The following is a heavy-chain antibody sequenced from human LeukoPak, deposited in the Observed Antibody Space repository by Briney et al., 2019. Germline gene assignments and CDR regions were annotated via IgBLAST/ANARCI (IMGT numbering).Heavy chain of an antibody. Sequence: PSETLSLTCAVSSGSISSTNWWSWVRQPPDKGLEWIGEISHTGNTNYNPSLESRVTISVDTSKNQFSLKLSSVTAADTAVYFCARVTGTTPFDYWGQGSLVTVSS. V-gene: IGHV4-4*02. CDR2: ISHTGNT. J-gene: IGHJ4*02. CDR1: SGSISSTNW. CDR3: ARVTGTTPFDY. D-gene: IGHD1-1*01.